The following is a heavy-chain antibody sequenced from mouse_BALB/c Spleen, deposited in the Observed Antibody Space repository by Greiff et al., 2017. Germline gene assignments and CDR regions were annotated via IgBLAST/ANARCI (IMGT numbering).Heavy chain of an antibody. J-gene: IGHJ4*01. CDR2: ISSGGSYT. CDR3: ARGAITTVVAYYYAMDY. CDR1: GFTFSSYA. Sequence: EVKLVESGGGLVKPGGSLKLSCAASGFTFSSYAMSWVRQSPEKRLEWVAEISSGGSYTYYPDTVTGRFTISRDNAKNTLYLEMSSLRSEDTAMYYCARGAITTVVAYYYAMDYWGQGTSVTVSS. D-gene: IGHD1-1*01. V-gene: IGHV5-9-4*01.